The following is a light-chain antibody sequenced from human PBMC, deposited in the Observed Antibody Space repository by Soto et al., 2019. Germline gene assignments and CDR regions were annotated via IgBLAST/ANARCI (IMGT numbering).Light chain of an antibody. CDR1: SSDVGSYNL. J-gene: IGLJ2*01. V-gene: IGLV2-23*02. CDR3: CSYAGSSTYVV. Sequence: QSVLTQSASVSGSPGQSITISCTGTSSDVGSYNLVSWYQQHPGKAPKLMIYEVSKRPSGVSNRFSGSKSGNTASLTISGLQAEDEADYYCCSYAGSSTYVVFGGGTKFTVL. CDR2: EVS.